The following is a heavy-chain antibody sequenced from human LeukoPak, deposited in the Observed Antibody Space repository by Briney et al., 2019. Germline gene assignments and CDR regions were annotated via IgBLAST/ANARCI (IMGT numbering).Heavy chain of an antibody. V-gene: IGHV1-24*01. D-gene: IGHD2-15*01. CDR3: ATGVVVAAKSGFDY. Sequence: ASVKVSCKVSGYTLTELSMHWVRQAPGKGLEWMGGFDPEDGETIYAQKSQGRVTMTEDTSTDTAYMELSSLRSEDTAVYYCATGVVVAAKSGFDYWGQGTLVTVSS. CDR1: GYTLTELS. CDR2: FDPEDGET. J-gene: IGHJ4*02.